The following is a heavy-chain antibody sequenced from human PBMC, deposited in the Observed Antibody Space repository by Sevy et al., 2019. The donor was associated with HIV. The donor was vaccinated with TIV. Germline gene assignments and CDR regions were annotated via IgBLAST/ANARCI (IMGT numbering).Heavy chain of an antibody. CDR3: ARPTPRIAPSSAAFFDY. V-gene: IGHV3-23*01. D-gene: IGHD1-26*01. J-gene: IGHJ4*02. Sequence: GGSLRLSCAASGFTFSSFAMSWVRHIPGKGLEWVSTINGRGGSAYYADSVKGRFTLSRDNSNNTVFLQMNRLRDEDMAVYYCARPTPRIAPSSAAFFDYWGQGTLVTVSS. CDR1: GFTFSSFA. CDR2: INGRGGSA.